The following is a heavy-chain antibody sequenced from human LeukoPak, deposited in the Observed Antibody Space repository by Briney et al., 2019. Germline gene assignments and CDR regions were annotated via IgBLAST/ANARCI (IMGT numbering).Heavy chain of an antibody. CDR3: AKGPRGSSGWSDY. CDR2: IRYDGSNK. D-gene: IGHD6-19*01. V-gene: IGHV3-30*02. J-gene: IGHJ4*02. Sequence: HPGGSLRLSCAASGFTFSSYGMHWVRQAPGKGLEWVAFIRYDGSNKYYADSVKGRFTISRDNSKNTLYLQMNSLRAEDTALYYCAKGPRGSSGWSDYRGQGTLVTVSS. CDR1: GFTFSSYG.